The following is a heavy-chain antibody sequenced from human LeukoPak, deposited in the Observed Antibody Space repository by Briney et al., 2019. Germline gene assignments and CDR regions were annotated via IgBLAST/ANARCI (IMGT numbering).Heavy chain of an antibody. Sequence: SVNVSCTASGGTFSSYAISWVRQAPGQGLEWMGGIIPIFGTANYAQKFQGRVTITADESTSTAYMELSSLRSEDTAVYYCARDRARGVLSWGQGALVTVSS. CDR2: IIPIFGTA. CDR1: GGTFSSYA. D-gene: IGHD2-8*02. CDR3: ARDRARGVLS. J-gene: IGHJ4*02. V-gene: IGHV1-69*13.